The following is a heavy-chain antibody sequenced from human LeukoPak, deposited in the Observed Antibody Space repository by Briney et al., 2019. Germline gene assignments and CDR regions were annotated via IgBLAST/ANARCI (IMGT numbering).Heavy chain of an antibody. CDR3: ARGRWDSSSWYGNFDY. Sequence: SVKVSCKASGGTFSSYAISWVRQAPGQGLEWMGRIIPIFGTANYAQKFQGRVTITTDESTSTAYMELSSLRSEDTAVYYCARGRWDSSSWYGNFDYWGQGTLVTVSS. CDR1: GGTFSSYA. V-gene: IGHV1-69*05. J-gene: IGHJ4*02. CDR2: IIPIFGTA. D-gene: IGHD6-13*01.